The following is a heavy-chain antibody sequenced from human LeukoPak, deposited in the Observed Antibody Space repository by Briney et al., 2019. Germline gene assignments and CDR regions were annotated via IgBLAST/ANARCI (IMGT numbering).Heavy chain of an antibody. Sequence: ASVKVSCKPSGDIFTGFYMDWVRQAPGQGLEWMGRINPKTGVTDYAQNFQGRVTMTRDTSLSTAYMELTSLRSDDTAVYYCARGQIVVVTTHPSLGHFHQWGQGTLVTVSS. CDR3: ARGQIVVVTTHPSLGHFHQ. D-gene: IGHD2-21*02. CDR1: GDIFTGFY. CDR2: INPKTGVT. J-gene: IGHJ1*01. V-gene: IGHV1-2*02.